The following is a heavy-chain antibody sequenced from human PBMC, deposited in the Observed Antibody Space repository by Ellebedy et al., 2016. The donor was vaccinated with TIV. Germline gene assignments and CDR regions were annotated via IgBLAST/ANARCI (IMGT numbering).Heavy chain of an antibody. Sequence: GGSLRLSCAASGFTFSTYWMTWVRQAPGKGLEWVANIRQDSSERYYADSVKGRFTITRDNSKNTLYLQMNSLRAEDTAVYYCAGDYDYFDYWGQGTLVTVSS. CDR2: IRQDSSER. J-gene: IGHJ4*02. D-gene: IGHD2-2*01. V-gene: IGHV3-7*01. CDR3: AGDYDYFDY. CDR1: GFTFSTYW.